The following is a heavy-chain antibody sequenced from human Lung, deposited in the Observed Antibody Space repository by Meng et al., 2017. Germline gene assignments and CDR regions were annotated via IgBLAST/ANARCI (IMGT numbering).Heavy chain of an antibody. CDR2: IYNRGST. J-gene: IGHJ2*01. Sequence: GQLPEPRPGMWRPSLTPAVTRAVSGGSISGSNYCCSWSRQPPWKSLEWSGHIYNRGSTYYSPSLTSRITISVDTSKNQFSLKLSSVTAADTAVYYCARGQKGYFDLWGRGTLVTVSS. CDR1: GGSISGSNYC. V-gene: IGHV4-30-4*01. CDR3: ARGQKGYFDL.